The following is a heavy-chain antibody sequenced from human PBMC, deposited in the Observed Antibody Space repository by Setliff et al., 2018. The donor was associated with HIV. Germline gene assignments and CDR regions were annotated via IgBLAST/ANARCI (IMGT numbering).Heavy chain of an antibody. CDR3: ARDGHYYDSSGYLVWSYYFDY. V-gene: IGHV4-39*02. Sequence: SETLSLTCTVSGGSINSTSYYWGWIRQPPGNGLEWIGSIYHTGSTYYKPSLKSRVTISVDTSKNQFSLRLSSVAAGDTALYYCARDGHYYDSSGYLVWSYYFDYWGQGVLVTVSS. CDR2: IYHTGST. D-gene: IGHD3-22*01. J-gene: IGHJ4*02. CDR1: GGSINSTSYY.